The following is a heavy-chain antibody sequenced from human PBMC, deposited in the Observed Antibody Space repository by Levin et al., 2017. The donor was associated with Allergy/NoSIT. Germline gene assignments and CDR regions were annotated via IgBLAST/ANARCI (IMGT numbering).Heavy chain of an antibody. Sequence: TGGSLRLSCAASGFPLRNYYMAWVRQAPGKGLEWVAHIKRDGSYEAYVDSVRGRFTTSRDNFKNSLYLQMNSLSAEDTAAYYCARDSFGWNSLNYWGRGTLVTVSS. D-gene: IGHD3-10*01. CDR3: ARDSFGWNSLNY. J-gene: IGHJ4*02. CDR2: IKRDGSYE. V-gene: IGHV3-7*03. CDR1: GFPLRNYY.